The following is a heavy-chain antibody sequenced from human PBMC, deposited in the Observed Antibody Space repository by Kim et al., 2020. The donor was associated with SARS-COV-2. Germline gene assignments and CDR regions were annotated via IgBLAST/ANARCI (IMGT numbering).Heavy chain of an antibody. V-gene: IGHV3-7*01. CDR1: GFTLSNYW. J-gene: IGHJ4*02. CDR3: ARDRARSFY. Sequence: GGSLRLSCAGSGFTLSNYWMTWVRQAPGKGLEWVANIKQDGSEKYYVDSVKGRFTISRDNAKNSLYLQMDSLRVEDTAVYYCARDRARSFYWGQGNLVT. CDR2: IKQDGSEK.